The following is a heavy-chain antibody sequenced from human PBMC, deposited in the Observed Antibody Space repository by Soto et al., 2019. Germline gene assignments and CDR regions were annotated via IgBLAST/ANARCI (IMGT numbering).Heavy chain of an antibody. D-gene: IGHD5-18*01. J-gene: IGHJ6*02. Sequence: SETLSLTCTVSGGSIRSGGYYWSWVRQSPRRGLEWIGNIYYSGGTYYNPSLKSRLTISVDTSKNQFSLNLSSVTAADTAVYYCARDRLMATAGTARHYFGLDVWGQGTTVTVSS. CDR2: IYYSGGT. CDR3: ARDRLMATAGTARHYFGLDV. CDR1: GGSIRSGGYY. V-gene: IGHV4-31*03.